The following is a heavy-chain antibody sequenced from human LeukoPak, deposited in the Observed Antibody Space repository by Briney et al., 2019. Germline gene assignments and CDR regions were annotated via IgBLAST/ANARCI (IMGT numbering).Heavy chain of an antibody. CDR1: GYTFTGYY. J-gene: IGHJ6*03. CDR2: INPNSGDT. Sequence: GASVKVSCKASGYTFTGYYIHWVRPAPGQGREWMGWINPNSGDTKYAQKFQGRVTMSRDTSIRTAYMEVRRLRADDTAIYYCAKEGTDGDYYYYMDVWGKGTTVTVSS. CDR3: AKEGTDGDYYYYMDV. D-gene: IGHD5-24*01. V-gene: IGHV1-2*02.